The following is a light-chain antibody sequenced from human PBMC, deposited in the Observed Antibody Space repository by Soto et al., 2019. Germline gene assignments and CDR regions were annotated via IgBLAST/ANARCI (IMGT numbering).Light chain of an antibody. CDR1: QSVNSKY. J-gene: IGKJ5*01. Sequence: EILMTQSPATLSGSPGERATLSWGASQSVNSKYLDWYQQKPCQAPRLLIHGATTRATGIPARLSGSGSGTELTITISSLKYDDFEVYQCQQYNNWTPTFGQGTRLEIK. CDR2: GAT. V-gene: IGKV3-15*01. CDR3: QQYNNWTPT.